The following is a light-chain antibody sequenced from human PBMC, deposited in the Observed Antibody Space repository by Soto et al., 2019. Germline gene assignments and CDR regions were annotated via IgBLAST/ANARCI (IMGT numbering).Light chain of an antibody. CDR2: ANT. CDR3: CSYLGSYVWV. CDR1: SSNIGPTYD. Sequence: QSVLTQPPSVSGAPGQRVTISCTGSSSNIGPTYDVHWYQQLPGTAPKLLIYANTNRPSGVPDRFSGSKSGTSASLAITGLQAEDEADYYCCSYLGSYVWVFGGGTKLTVL. V-gene: IGLV1-40*01. J-gene: IGLJ3*02.